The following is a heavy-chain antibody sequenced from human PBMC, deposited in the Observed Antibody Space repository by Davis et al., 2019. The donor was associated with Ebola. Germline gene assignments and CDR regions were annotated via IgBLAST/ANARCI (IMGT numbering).Heavy chain of an antibody. CDR3: AADKDSNFVFDY. V-gene: IGHV1-58*01. Sequence: SVKVSCKASGFTFTSSAVQWVRQARGQRLEWIGWIVVGSGKTNYAQKFQERVTITRDMSTSTAYMELSSLRSEDTAVYYCAADKDSNFVFDYWGQGTLVTVSS. CDR2: IVVGSGKT. CDR1: GFTFTSSA. J-gene: IGHJ4*02. D-gene: IGHD4-11*01.